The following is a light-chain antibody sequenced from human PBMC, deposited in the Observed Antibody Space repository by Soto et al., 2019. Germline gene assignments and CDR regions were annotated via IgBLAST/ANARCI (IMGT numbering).Light chain of an antibody. CDR1: QRISSW. V-gene: IGKV1-5*03. CDR3: QQYNSYPLT. J-gene: IGKJ4*01. Sequence: DIQMTQSPSTLSPSVADRVSITCRASQRISSWLAWYQQTPGKAPKLLISKAPHLENGYPTRFSASRSGTEFTLFIGCLQPDDFATYYCQQYNSYPLTFGGGTKV. CDR2: KAP.